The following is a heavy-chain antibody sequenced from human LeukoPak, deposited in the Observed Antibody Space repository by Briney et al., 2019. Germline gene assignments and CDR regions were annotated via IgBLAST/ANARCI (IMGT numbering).Heavy chain of an antibody. D-gene: IGHD3-16*01. CDR1: GYTFTSYD. CDR2: MNPNSGNT. CDR3: ARDLKRSRARWENLGLDP. Sequence: ASVKVSCKASGYTFTSYDINWVRQATGQGLEWMGWMNPNSGNTGYAQKFQGRVTMTRNTSISTAYMELSSLRSDDTAVYYCARDLKRSRARWENLGLDPWGQGTLVTVSS. V-gene: IGHV1-8*01. J-gene: IGHJ5*02.